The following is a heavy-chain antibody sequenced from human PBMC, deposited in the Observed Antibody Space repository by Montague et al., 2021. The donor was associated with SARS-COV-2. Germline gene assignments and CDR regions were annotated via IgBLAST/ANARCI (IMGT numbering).Heavy chain of an antibody. J-gene: IGHJ4*02. CDR1: GDSVSSNTVA. V-gene: IGHV6-1*01. D-gene: IGHD6-6*01. Sequence: CAISGDSVSSNTVAWNWFRQSPSRGLEWLGRTYYRSKWFKDYAVSMQSRVTIDPDTSKNQFSLHVNSVTPEDTAVYYCARDSEYSFDYWGQGLLVTVSS. CDR2: TYYRSKWFK. CDR3: ARDSEYSFDY.